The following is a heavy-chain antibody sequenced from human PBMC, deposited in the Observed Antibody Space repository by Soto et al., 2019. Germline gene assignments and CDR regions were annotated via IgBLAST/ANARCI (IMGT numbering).Heavy chain of an antibody. CDR3: ARFYGDYYNWFDP. CDR2: IYHSGST. D-gene: IGHD4-17*01. CDR1: GDSISSVGYS. J-gene: IGHJ5*02. Sequence: PSETLSLTCAVSGDSISSVGYSWSWIRQLPGKGLEWIGYIYHSGSTYYNPSLKSRVTISVDRSKNQFYLKLSSVTAADTAVYYCARFYGDYYNWFDPWGQGTLVTSPQ. V-gene: IGHV4-30-2*01.